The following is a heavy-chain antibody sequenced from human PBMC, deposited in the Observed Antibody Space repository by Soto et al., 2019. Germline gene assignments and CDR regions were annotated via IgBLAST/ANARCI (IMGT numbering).Heavy chain of an antibody. J-gene: IGHJ6*02. Sequence: GGSLRLSCAASGFTFSSYWMHWVRQAPGKGLVWVSRINSDGSSTSYADSVKGRFTISRDNAKNTLYPQMNSLRAEDTAVYYCARDRIAARRVYYYYGMDVWGQGTTVTVSS. CDR2: INSDGSST. CDR3: ARDRIAARRVYYYYGMDV. CDR1: GFTFSSYW. D-gene: IGHD6-6*01. V-gene: IGHV3-74*01.